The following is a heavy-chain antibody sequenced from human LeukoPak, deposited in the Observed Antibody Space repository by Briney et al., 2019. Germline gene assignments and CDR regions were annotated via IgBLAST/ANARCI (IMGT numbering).Heavy chain of an antibody. D-gene: IGHD6-6*01. Sequence: SETLSLTCTVSGGSISSSSYYWGWIRQPPGKGLEWIGSTYYSGSTYYNPSLKSRVTISVDTSKNQFSLKLSSVTAADTAVYYCARAPRGGSSPFDYWGQGTLVTVSS. CDR2: TYYSGST. V-gene: IGHV4-39*01. J-gene: IGHJ4*02. CDR1: GGSISSSSYY. CDR3: ARAPRGGSSPFDY.